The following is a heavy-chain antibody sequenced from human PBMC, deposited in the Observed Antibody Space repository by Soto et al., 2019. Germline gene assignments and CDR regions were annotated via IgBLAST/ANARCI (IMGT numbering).Heavy chain of an antibody. CDR2: IYYSGST. CDR3: ARMLPKYCSSTSCYVGFFDY. V-gene: IGHV4-31*03. D-gene: IGHD2-2*01. J-gene: IGHJ4*02. Sequence: TLSLTCTFSGCSIIRGGYYLSWIRQHPGKGREWIGYIYYSGSTYYNPPLKSRVTISVDTSKNQFSLKLSSVTAADTAVYYCARMLPKYCSSTSCYVGFFDYWGQGTLVTVSS. CDR1: GCSIIRGGYY.